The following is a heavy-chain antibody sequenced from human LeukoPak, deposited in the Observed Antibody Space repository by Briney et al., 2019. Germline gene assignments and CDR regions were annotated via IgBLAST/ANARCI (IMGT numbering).Heavy chain of an antibody. CDR2: IYYSGST. D-gene: IGHD4-17*01. CDR3: ARHALDYGDYVGRIDY. J-gene: IGHJ4*02. Sequence: SETLSLTCTVSGGSISSYYWSWIRQPPGKGLEWIGYIYYSGSTNYNPSLKSRVTISVDTSKNQFSLKLSSVTAADTAVYYCARHALDYGDYVGRIDYRGQGTLVTVSS. CDR1: GGSISSYY. V-gene: IGHV4-59*01.